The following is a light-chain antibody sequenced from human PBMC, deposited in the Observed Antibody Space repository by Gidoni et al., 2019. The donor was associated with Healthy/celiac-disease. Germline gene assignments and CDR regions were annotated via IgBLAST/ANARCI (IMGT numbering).Light chain of an antibody. CDR2: WAS. J-gene: IGKJ1*01. CDR3: QQYYSTPGT. CDR1: QSVLYSSNNKNY. Sequence: IVMTQSPDSLAVSLGERATINCKFSQSVLYSSNNKNYLAWYQQKPGQPPKLLIYWASTRESGVPDRFSGSGSGTDFTLTISSLQAEDVAVYYCQQYYSTPGTFGQGTKVEIK. V-gene: IGKV4-1*01.